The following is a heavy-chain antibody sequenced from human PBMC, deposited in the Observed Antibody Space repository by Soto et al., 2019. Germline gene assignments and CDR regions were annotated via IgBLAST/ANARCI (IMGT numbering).Heavy chain of an antibody. J-gene: IGHJ4*02. D-gene: IGHD3-10*01. Sequence: LSLTCAVSGYSISSGYYWGWIRQPPGKGLEWIGSIYHSGSTYYNPSLKSRVTISVDTSKNQFSLKLSSVTAADTAVYYCARAHPYYGSGSQFDYWGQGTLVTRLL. CDR2: IYHSGST. V-gene: IGHV4-38-2*01. CDR3: ARAHPYYGSGSQFDY. CDR1: GYSISSGYY.